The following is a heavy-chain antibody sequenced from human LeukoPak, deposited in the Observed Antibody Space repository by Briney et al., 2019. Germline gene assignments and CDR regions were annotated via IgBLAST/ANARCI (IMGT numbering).Heavy chain of an antibody. CDR2: INPSGGST. D-gene: IGHD2-2*01. J-gene: IGHJ3*02. V-gene: IGHV1-46*01. CDR3: ARRYCSSTSCNAFDI. Sequence: ASVKVSCKASGYTFTSYYMHWVRQAPGQGLEWMGIINPSGGSTTYAQKFQGRVTMTRDTSTSTVYMELSSLRSEDTAVYYCARRYCSSTSCNAFDIWGQGTMVTVSS. CDR1: GYTFTSYY.